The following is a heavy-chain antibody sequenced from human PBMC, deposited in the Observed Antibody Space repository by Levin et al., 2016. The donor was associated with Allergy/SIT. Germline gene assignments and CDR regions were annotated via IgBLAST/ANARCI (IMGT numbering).Heavy chain of an antibody. V-gene: IGHV5-10-1*01. D-gene: IGHD6-13*01. J-gene: IGHJ6*02. CDR3: ARLGQQLVPFYYYYGMDV. Sequence: GESLKISCKGSGYSFTSYWISWVRQMPGKGLEWMGRIDPSDSYTNYSPSFQGHVTISADKSISTAYLQWSSLKASDTAMYYCARLGQQLVPFYYYYGMDVWGQGTTVTVSS. CDR2: IDPSDSYT. CDR1: GYSFTSYW.